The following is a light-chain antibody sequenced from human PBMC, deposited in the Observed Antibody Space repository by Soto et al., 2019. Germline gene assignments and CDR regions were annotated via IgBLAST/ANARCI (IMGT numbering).Light chain of an antibody. J-gene: IGKJ3*01. V-gene: IGKV3-20*01. Sequence: EIVLTQSPGTLSLSPGERATLSCRASQSVYRNFLAWYQQKPGQAPRLLIYGASNRATGIPDRFSGSGSGSDLTLIISSLEPEDFAVYYCQQYGSSPSTFGPGTKVDIK. CDR3: QQYGSSPST. CDR1: QSVYRNF. CDR2: GAS.